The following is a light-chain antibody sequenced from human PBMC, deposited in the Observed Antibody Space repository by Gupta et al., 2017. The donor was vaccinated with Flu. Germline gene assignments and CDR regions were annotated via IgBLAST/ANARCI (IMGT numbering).Light chain of an antibody. CDR1: GSNIGSTA. Sequence: QSVLTQPSSAPGPPGQRVTISCFGSGSNIGSTAVNWYQHLPGAAPKLLIYSNNQRLSGVPDRFSGSKSGTSASLAISGLQSEDEADYYCAAWDDGLNANVFGTGTKVTVL. CDR2: SNN. V-gene: IGLV1-44*01. J-gene: IGLJ1*01. CDR3: AAWDDGLNANV.